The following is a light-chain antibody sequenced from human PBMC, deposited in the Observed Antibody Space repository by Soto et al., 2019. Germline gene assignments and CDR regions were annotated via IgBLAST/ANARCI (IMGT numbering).Light chain of an antibody. V-gene: IGKV3-11*01. J-gene: IGKJ4*01. CDR1: QDINTY. Sequence: EVVLTQSPATLSLSPGEKATLSCRASQDINTYLGWYQQKPGQPPRLFIYDASNRASGIPARFSGSGSGTDFTLTINSLEPEDFAIYYCQHRYNWPLTFGAGTKVEIK. CDR3: QHRYNWPLT. CDR2: DAS.